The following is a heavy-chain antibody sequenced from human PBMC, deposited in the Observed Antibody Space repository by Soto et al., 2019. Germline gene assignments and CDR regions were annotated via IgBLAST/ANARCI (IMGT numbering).Heavy chain of an antibody. D-gene: IGHD3-10*01. Sequence: ASVKVSCKASGYTFTSYDISWVRQAPGQGLEWMGWISTYNGNTNYAQKLQGRVTMTTDTSTSTAYIELRSLRSEDTAVYYCARGTPVWFDPWGQGTLVTGSS. CDR3: ARGTPVWFDP. CDR2: ISTYNGNT. V-gene: IGHV1-18*01. J-gene: IGHJ5*02. CDR1: GYTFTSYD.